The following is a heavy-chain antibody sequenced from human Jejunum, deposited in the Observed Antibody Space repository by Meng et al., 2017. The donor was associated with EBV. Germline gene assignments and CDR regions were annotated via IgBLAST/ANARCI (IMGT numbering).Heavy chain of an antibody. CDR1: GGPISSTVW. V-gene: IGHV4-4*02. Sequence: QVQLQESGPGLVKPSGTLSLTCAVSGGPISSTVWWSWVRQPPGKGLEWSGEISHSGTTQYNPSLKSRVTISVDESKNQLSLRLTSVTAADTAVYYCAKNSGFSIGGDDYRGRGTLGTVSS. CDR2: ISHSGTT. CDR3: AKNSGFSIGGDDY. J-gene: IGHJ4*02. D-gene: IGHD6-19*01.